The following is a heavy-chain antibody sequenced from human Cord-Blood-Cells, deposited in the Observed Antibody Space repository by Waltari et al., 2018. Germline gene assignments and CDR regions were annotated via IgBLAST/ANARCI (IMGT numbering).Heavy chain of an antibody. V-gene: IGHV4-38-2*01. CDR1: GYSISRGYY. J-gene: IGHJ1*01. D-gene: IGHD6-13*01. Sequence: QVQLQESGPGLVKPSATLSLTCAVSGYSISRGYYWGWIRQPPGKGLEWIGSIYHSGSTYYNPSLKSRVTISVDTSKNQFSLKLSSVTAADTAVYYCARKGAAAGTEYFQHWGQGTLVTVSS. CDR2: IYHSGST. CDR3: ARKGAAAGTEYFQH.